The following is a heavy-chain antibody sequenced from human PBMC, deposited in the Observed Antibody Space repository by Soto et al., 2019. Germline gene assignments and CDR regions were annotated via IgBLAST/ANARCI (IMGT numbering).Heavy chain of an antibody. Sequence: GGSLRLSCAASGFTVSSYAMSWVRQAPGKGLEWVSAISGSGGSTYYADSVKGRFTISRDNSKNTLYLQMNSLRAEDTAVYYCAKGWSSDDAFDIWGQGTMVTVSS. CDR3: AKGWSSDDAFDI. CDR2: ISGSGGST. J-gene: IGHJ3*02. CDR1: GFTVSSYA. V-gene: IGHV3-23*01. D-gene: IGHD1-26*01.